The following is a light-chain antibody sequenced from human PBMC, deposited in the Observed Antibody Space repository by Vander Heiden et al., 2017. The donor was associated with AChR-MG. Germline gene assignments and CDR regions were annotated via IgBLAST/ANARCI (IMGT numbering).Light chain of an antibody. CDR1: QSLLHSNGYKY. CDR3: RQALQTPRT. CDR2: LGS. V-gene: IGKV2-28*01. Sequence: DIVMTQSPLSLPVTPGEPASISCRSSQSLLHSNGYKYLDWYLQKPGQSPQLLIYLGSNRASGVPDRFSGRGSGTDFTLKISRVEAEDVGVYYCRQALQTPRTFGQGTKVEIK. J-gene: IGKJ1*01.